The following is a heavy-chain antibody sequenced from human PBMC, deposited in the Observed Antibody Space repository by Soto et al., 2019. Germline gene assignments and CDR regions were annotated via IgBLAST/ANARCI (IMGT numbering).Heavy chain of an antibody. CDR2: IYYSGST. J-gene: IGHJ4*02. D-gene: IGHD2-15*01. Sequence: PSETLSLTCTVSGGSISGGVYYWIWIRQHPGKGLEWIGYIYYSGSTYYNPSLKSRVTISVDTSKNQFSLKLSSVTAADTAVYYCARDRECSGGTCYNYFDYWGQGTLVTVSS. V-gene: IGHV4-31*03. CDR3: ARDRECSGGTCYNYFDY. CDR1: GGSISGGVYY.